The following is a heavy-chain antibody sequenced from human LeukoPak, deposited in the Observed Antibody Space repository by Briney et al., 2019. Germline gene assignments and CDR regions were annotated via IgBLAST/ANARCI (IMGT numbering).Heavy chain of an antibody. J-gene: IGHJ4*02. D-gene: IGHD3-16*01. CDR2: IFYSGST. CDR3: ARVYRGGPIAQPYYFDY. V-gene: IGHV4-39*07. CDR1: GGSISTSSYY. Sequence: SETLSLTCTVSGGSISTSSYYWGWVRQPPGKGLEWIGNIFYSGSTYYSPSLKSRATISLDTSRNQFSLKLNSVTAADTAVYYCARVYRGGPIAQPYYFDYWGQGTLVTVSS.